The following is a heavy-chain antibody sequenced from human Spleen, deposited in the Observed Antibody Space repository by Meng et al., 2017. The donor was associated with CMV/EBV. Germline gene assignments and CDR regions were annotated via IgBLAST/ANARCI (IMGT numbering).Heavy chain of an antibody. Sequence: GESLKISCAASGFTFSSHAMNWVRQAPGKGLEWVSGITGGGGATYYADSVKGRFTISRDNSKNTLYLQMNSLRAEDTAVYYCARDMGPDYGGNSDYWGQGTLVTVSS. CDR1: GFTFSSHA. J-gene: IGHJ4*02. D-gene: IGHD4-23*01. CDR3: ARDMGPDYGGNSDY. V-gene: IGHV3-23*01. CDR2: ITGGGGAT.